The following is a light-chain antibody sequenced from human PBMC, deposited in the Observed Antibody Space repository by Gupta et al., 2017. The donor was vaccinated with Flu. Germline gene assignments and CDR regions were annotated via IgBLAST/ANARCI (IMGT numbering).Light chain of an antibody. CDR1: QDISNY. CDR2: DAS. V-gene: IGKV1-33*01. CDR3: QQYDNLPYI. J-gene: IGKJ2*01. Sequence: DIQMTQSPSSLSASVGDRVTITCQASQDISNYLNWYQQKPGKAPKLLIYDASNLETGVPSRFSASGSGTDFTFTISSLQPEDIATYYCQQYDNLPYIFGQGTKLEIK.